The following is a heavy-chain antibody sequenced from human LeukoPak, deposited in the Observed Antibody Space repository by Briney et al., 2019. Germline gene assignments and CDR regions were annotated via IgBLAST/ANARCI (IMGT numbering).Heavy chain of an antibody. Sequence: PSETLSLTCTVSGGSISSSSYYRGWIRQPPGKGLEWIGSIYYSGSTYYNPSLKSRVTISVDTSKNQFSLKLRFVTAADTAVYYCASPPLSGYCSSTSCLHDAFDIWGQGTMVTVSS. D-gene: IGHD2-2*01. CDR3: ASPPLSGYCSSTSCLHDAFDI. V-gene: IGHV4-39*01. J-gene: IGHJ3*02. CDR1: GGSISSSSYY. CDR2: IYYSGST.